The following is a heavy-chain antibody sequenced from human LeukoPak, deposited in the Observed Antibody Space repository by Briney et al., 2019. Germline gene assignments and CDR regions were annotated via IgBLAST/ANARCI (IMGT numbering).Heavy chain of an antibody. V-gene: IGHV1-69*04. J-gene: IGHJ4*02. D-gene: IGHD2-2*01. CDR1: RGTFSSYA. CDR2: IIPILGLA. Sequence: SVKVSCKASRGTFSSYAISWVRQAPGQGLAWMGRIIPILGLANYAQKLQGRVTITADKSTSTAYMELSSLGSEDTAVYYCAGEHSARGPVPAANDYWGQGTLVTVSS. CDR3: AGEHSARGPVPAANDY.